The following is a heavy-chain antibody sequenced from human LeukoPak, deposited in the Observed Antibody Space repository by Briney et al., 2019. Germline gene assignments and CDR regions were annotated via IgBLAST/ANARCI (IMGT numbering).Heavy chain of an antibody. J-gene: IGHJ4*02. V-gene: IGHV5-51*01. CDR2: IFPGDSDT. CDR1: GYRFSNYW. CDR3: ARQGADYGDYSDY. Sequence: GESLKISCKGSGYRFSNYWIGWVRQMPGKGLEWMGIIFPGDSDTRYSPSFQGQVTISADKSITTAYLQWSSLKASDTAMYYCARQGADYGDYSDYWGQGTLVTVSS. D-gene: IGHD4-17*01.